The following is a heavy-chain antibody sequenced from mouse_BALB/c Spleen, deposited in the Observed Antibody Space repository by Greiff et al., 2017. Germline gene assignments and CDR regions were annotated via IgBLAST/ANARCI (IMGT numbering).Heavy chain of an antibody. D-gene: IGHD1-2*01. V-gene: IGHV1S81*02. CDR1: GYTFTSYW. J-gene: IGHJ4*01. Sequence: QVQLQQPGAELVKPGASVKLSCKASGYTFTSYWMHWVKQRPGQGLEWIGEINPSNGRTNYNEKFKSKATLTVDKSSSTAYMQLSSLTSEDSAVYYCASPDYYGYRAMDYRGQGTSVTVSS. CDR2: INPSNGRT. CDR3: ASPDYYGYRAMDY.